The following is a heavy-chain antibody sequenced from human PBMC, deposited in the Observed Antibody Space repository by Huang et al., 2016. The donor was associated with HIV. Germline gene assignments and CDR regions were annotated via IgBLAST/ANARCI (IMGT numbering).Heavy chain of an antibody. V-gene: IGHV1-69*13. D-gene: IGHD4-17*01. CDR2: IIPMFGTP. CDR3: ARGQLGSYGDYDVLY. J-gene: IGHJ4*02. Sequence: QVQLVQSGAEVKTPGSSVKVSCKASGGTFSKYAISWVRQAPGQGLEWRGGIIPMFGTPNYARKFQGRGTITAEDCTSTTYVEVSSLRSEDTALYYCARGQLGSYGDYDVLYWGQGTLVTVSS. CDR1: GGTFSKYA.